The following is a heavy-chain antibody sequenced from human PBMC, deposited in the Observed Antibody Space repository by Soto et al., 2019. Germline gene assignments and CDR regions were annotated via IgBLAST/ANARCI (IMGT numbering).Heavy chain of an antibody. CDR3: ARMGAGYCVRIRCSPSPTMGYGLDV. D-gene: IGHD2-15*01. CDR1: GFTFNTYV. V-gene: IGHV3-21*01. CDR2: ISGDSSYI. J-gene: IGHJ6*02. Sequence: GGSLRLSCAASGFTFNTYVISWVRQAPGKGLEWVSSISGDSSYIYYADSVRGRFTISRDNAENSLYLQMNSLRAEDTAVYYCARMGAGYCVRIRCSPSPTMGYGLDVWGQGTTVTVSS.